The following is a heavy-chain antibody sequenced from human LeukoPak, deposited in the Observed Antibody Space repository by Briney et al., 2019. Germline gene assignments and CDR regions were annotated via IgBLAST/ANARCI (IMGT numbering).Heavy chain of an antibody. V-gene: IGHV3-9*01. J-gene: IGHJ4*02. CDR3: AKVPRTYYYGSGSYYSRNEGPDY. D-gene: IGHD3-10*01. Sequence: GGSLRLSCAASGFTFDNYAMHWVRQAPGKGLEWVSGIAWNSGNTGLADSVKGRFTISRDNSKNKLYLQMNSLRAEDTAVYYCAKVPRTYYYGSGSYYSRNEGPDYWGQGTLVTVSS. CDR2: IAWNSGNT. CDR1: GFTFDNYA.